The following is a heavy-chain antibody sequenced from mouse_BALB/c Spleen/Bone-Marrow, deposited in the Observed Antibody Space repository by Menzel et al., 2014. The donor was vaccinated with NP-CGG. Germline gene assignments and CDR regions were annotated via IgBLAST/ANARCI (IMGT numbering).Heavy chain of an antibody. CDR1: GFTFSSFG. V-gene: IGHV5-17*02. Sequence: EVKVEESGGGLVQPGGSRKLSCAASGFTFSSFGMHWVRQAPEKGLEWVAYISSGSSTIYYADTVKGRFNIPRDNPKNPLFLQMTSLRSEDTAMYYCARRDDGYYNFDYWGQGTTLTVSS. D-gene: IGHD2-3*01. J-gene: IGHJ2*01. CDR2: ISSGSSTI. CDR3: ARRDDGYYNFDY.